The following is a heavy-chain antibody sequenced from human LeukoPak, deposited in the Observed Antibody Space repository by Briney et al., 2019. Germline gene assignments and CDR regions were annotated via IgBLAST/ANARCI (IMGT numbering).Heavy chain of an antibody. J-gene: IGHJ4*02. V-gene: IGHV1-69-2*01. Sequence: ASVKISCKVSGYTFTDYYMHWVQQAPGKGLEWMGLVDPEDGETIYAEKFQGRVTITADTSTDTAYMELSSLRSEDTAVDYCAPSLSRSGGFDYWSQGTLVTVSS. CDR1: GYTFTDYY. D-gene: IGHD6-19*01. CDR3: APSLSRSGGFDY. CDR2: VDPEDGET.